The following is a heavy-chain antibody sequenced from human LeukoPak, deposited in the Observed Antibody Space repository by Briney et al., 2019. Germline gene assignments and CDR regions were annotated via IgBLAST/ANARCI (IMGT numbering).Heavy chain of an antibody. CDR1: GFTFSSYA. CDR3: AKAGDDSSGYYPY. J-gene: IGHJ4*02. V-gene: IGHV3-23*01. D-gene: IGHD3-22*01. Sequence: GGSLRLSCAASGFTFSSYAMSWVRQAPGKGLEWVSAISGRGGSTFYADSVKGRFTISRDNSKNTLYLQMNSLRAEDTAVYYCAKAGDDSSGYYPYWGQGTLVTVSS. CDR2: ISGRGGST.